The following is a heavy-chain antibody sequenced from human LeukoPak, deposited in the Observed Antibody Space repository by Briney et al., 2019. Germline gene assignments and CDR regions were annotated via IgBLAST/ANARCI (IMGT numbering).Heavy chain of an antibody. D-gene: IGHD3-10*01. CDR3: ARGPPFGSGTYYVDY. CDR2: ISSSSSTI. V-gene: IGHV3-48*01. J-gene: IGHJ4*02. Sequence: GGSLRLSCAASGFTFSSYNMNRVRQAPGKGLEWVSYISSSSSTIYHADSVKGRFTVSRDNAKNSLYLQMNSLRAEDTAVYYCARGPPFGSGTYYVDYWGQGTQVTVSS. CDR1: GFTFSSYN.